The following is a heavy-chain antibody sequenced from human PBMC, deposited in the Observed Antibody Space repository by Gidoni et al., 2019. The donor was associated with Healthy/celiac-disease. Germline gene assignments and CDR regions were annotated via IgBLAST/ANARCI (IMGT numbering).Heavy chain of an antibody. Sequence: QVQLVVSGGGVVQPGRSLRLPCAASGFTFSSYGMHWVRQAPGKGLEWVAVISYDGSNKYYADSVKGRFTISRDNSKNTLYLQMNSLRAEDTAVYYCAKDLVYYGSGSYSHFDYWGQGTLVTVSS. CDR1: GFTFSSYG. CDR3: AKDLVYYGSGSYSHFDY. D-gene: IGHD3-10*01. V-gene: IGHV3-30*18. J-gene: IGHJ4*02. CDR2: ISYDGSNK.